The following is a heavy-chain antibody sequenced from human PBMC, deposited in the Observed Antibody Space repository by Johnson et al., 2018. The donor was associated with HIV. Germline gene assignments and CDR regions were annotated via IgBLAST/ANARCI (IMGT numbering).Heavy chain of an antibody. D-gene: IGHD6-19*01. Sequence: VQLVESGGGVVQPGRSLRLSCSASGFTFSSYAMPWVRQAPGKGLEWVSLIYSGGSTYYADSVKGRFTISRDNSKNTLYIQMNSLRAEDTAVYYCARVGSSGWYEMDAFDIWGQGTMVTVSS. CDR2: IYSGGST. CDR3: ARVGSSGWYEMDAFDI. CDR1: GFTFSSYA. V-gene: IGHV3-66*01. J-gene: IGHJ3*02.